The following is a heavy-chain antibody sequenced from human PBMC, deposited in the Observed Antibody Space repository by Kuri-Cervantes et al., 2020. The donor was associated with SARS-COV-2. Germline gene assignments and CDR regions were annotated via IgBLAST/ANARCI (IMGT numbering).Heavy chain of an antibody. CDR2: IYYSGST. J-gene: IGHJ4*02. CDR3: ARLVGPYDSSGYYKVLFDY. D-gene: IGHD3-22*01. Sequence: SETLSLTCTVSGDSITSSSYYWGWIRQPPGKGLEWIGSIYYSGSTYYNPSLKSRVTISVDTSKNQFSLKLSSVTAAGTAVYYCARLVGPYDSSGYYKVLFDYWGQGTLVTVSS. V-gene: IGHV4-39*01. CDR1: GDSITSSSYY.